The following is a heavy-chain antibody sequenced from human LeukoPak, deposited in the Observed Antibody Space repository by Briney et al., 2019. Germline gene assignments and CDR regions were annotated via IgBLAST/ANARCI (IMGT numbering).Heavy chain of an antibody. CDR2: IYYSGST. CDR3: ARIVGATYYYYYYGMDV. Sequence: SETLSLTCTVSGGSISSSSYYWGWIRQPPGKGLEWIGSIYYSGSTYYNPSLKSRVTISVDTSKNQFSLKLSSVTAADTAVYYCARIVGATYYYYYYGMDVWGQGTTVTVSS. J-gene: IGHJ6*02. V-gene: IGHV4-39*01. D-gene: IGHD1-26*01. CDR1: GGSISSSSYY.